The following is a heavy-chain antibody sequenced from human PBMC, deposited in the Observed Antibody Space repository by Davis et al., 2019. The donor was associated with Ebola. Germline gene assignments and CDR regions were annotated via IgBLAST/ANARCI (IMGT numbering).Heavy chain of an antibody. CDR3: ARDSGWGPMAY. Sequence: HTGGSLRLSCAASGFTFSSFWMHWVRQAPGKGLVWVSRINSDGSATSYADSVKGRFTISRDNSKNTLYLQMNSLRAEDTAVYYCARDSGWGPMAYWGQGTLVTVSS. CDR2: INSDGSAT. D-gene: IGHD6-19*01. J-gene: IGHJ4*02. V-gene: IGHV3-74*01. CDR1: GFTFSSFW.